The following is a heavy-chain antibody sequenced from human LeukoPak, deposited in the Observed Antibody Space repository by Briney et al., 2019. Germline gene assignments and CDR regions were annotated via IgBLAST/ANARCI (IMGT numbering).Heavy chain of an antibody. V-gene: IGHV3-48*04. CDR3: ARGTYSSTRYFDY. CDR2: ISSSSRTI. J-gene: IGHJ4*02. CDR1: GFTFSSYS. Sequence: GGSLRLSCAASGFTFSSYSMNWVRQAPGKGLEWVSYISSSSRTIYYADSVKGRFTISRDNAKNSLYLQMNSLRAEDTAVYYCARGTYSSTRYFDYWGQGTLVTVSS. D-gene: IGHD6-13*01.